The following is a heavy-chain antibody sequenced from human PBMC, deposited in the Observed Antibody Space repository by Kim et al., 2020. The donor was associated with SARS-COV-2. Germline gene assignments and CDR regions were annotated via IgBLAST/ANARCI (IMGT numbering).Heavy chain of an antibody. CDR2: IIPIFGTA. J-gene: IGHJ5*02. CDR1: GCTFSSYA. D-gene: IGHD2-2*01. CDR3: ARCPLTLDRYCRSPSCYRAASFLP. Sequence: SVKVSCKASGCTFSSYAISWVRQAPGQGLEWMGGIIPIFGTANYAQKFQGRVTITADESTRTAYMELSSLRSEDTAVYYCARCPLTLDRYCRSPSCYRAASFLPWGPGTLVTVSS. V-gene: IGHV1-69*13.